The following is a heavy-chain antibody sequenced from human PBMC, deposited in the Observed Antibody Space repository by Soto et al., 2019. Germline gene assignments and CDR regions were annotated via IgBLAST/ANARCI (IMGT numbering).Heavy chain of an antibody. D-gene: IGHD3-22*01. CDR3: ARGAVVNFDS. Sequence: LSLTCAVSGGSISSGGSSWTWIRQPPGKGLEWIGYIYHSGSTYYNPSLKSRVTISVDRSKNQFSLKLTSVTAADTAVYYCARGAVVNFDSWGQGTLVTVSS. CDR2: IYHSGST. V-gene: IGHV4-30-2*01. J-gene: IGHJ4*02. CDR1: GGSISSGGSS.